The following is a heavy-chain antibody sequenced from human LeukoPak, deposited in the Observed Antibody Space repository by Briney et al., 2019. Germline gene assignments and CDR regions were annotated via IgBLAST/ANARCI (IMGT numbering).Heavy chain of an antibody. CDR3: ARQPITYYYDSSGYYRGRYFDY. J-gene: IGHJ4*02. CDR1: GGSFSGYY. Sequence: PSETLSLTCAVYGGSFSGYYWSWIRQPPGKGLEWIGEINHSGSTNYNPSLKSRVTISVDTSKNQFSLKLSSVTAADTAVYYCARQPITYYYDSSGYYRGRYFDYWGQGTLVTVSS. D-gene: IGHD3-22*01. V-gene: IGHV4-34*01. CDR2: INHSGST.